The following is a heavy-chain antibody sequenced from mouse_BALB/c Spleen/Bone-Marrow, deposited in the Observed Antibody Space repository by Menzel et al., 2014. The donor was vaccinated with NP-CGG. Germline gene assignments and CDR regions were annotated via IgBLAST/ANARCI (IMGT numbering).Heavy chain of an antibody. Sequence: QVQLQQSGAELVKPGAPVKLSCKASGYTSTSYWMNWVKQRPGRGLEWIGRIDPSDSETHYNQKFKDKATLTADKSSSTAYIQLSSLTSEDSAVYYCARALGDGYYYAMDYWGQGTSVTVSS. CDR1: GYTSTSYW. V-gene: IGHV1-69*02. D-gene: IGHD2-3*01. CDR2: IDPSDSET. CDR3: ARALGDGYYYAMDY. J-gene: IGHJ4*01.